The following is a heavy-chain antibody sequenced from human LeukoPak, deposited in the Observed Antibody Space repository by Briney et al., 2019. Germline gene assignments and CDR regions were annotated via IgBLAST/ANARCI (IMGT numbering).Heavy chain of an antibody. D-gene: IGHD2-2*01. CDR2: IIPIFGTA. Sequence: SVKVSCKASGGTFSSYAISWVRQTPGQGLEWMGGIIPIFGTANYAQKFQGRVTITADESTSTAYMELSSLRSEDTAVYYCARDGGGHCSSTSCYVPDYYGMDVWGQGTTVTVSS. J-gene: IGHJ6*02. V-gene: IGHV1-69*13. CDR3: ARDGGGHCSSTSCYVPDYYGMDV. CDR1: GGTFSSYA.